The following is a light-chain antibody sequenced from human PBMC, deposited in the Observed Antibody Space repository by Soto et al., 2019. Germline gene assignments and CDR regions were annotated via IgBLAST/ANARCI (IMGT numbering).Light chain of an antibody. CDR2: DAS. Sequence: DIQMTQSPSSLSASVGDRVTITCQASQDISNYLNWYQQKPGKAPKLLIYDASNLETGVPSRFSGSGSGTECTFTISSLQPEEIATYYCQQYDNLPLAFGGGTKVEIK. V-gene: IGKV1-33*01. CDR3: QQYDNLPLA. CDR1: QDISNY. J-gene: IGKJ4*01.